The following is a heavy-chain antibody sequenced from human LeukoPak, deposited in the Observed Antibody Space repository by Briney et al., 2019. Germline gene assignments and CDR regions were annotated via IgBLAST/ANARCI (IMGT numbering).Heavy chain of an antibody. V-gene: IGHV3-23*01. Sequence: GGSLRLSCAASGFTYSNYAMSWVRQAPGKGLKWVSPINNGGGSTFYADSVKGRFTISRDNSKNTLYLQMNSLRAEDTAVYYCAKEAGYSGSYNADYWGQGTLVTVSS. J-gene: IGHJ4*02. CDR3: AKEAGYSGSYNADY. CDR2: INNGGGST. CDR1: GFTYSNYA. D-gene: IGHD1-26*01.